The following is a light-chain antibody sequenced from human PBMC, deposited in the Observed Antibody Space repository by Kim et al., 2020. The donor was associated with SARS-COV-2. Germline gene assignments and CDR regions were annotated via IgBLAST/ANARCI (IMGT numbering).Light chain of an antibody. CDR2: GKN. J-gene: IGLJ3*02. Sequence: SSELTQDPAVSVALGHTVRITCQGDSLRSYYASWYQQKPGQAPVLVIYGKNNRPSGIPDRFSGSSSGNTASLTITGAQAEDEADYYCNSRDSSGNHWVFAGGTKLTVL. CDR3: NSRDSSGNHWV. V-gene: IGLV3-19*01. CDR1: SLRSYY.